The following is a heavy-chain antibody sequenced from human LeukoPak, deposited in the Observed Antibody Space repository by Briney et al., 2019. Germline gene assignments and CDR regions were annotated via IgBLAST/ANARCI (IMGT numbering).Heavy chain of an antibody. D-gene: IGHD3-10*01. V-gene: IGHV4-4*07. CDR2: IYTTGST. Sequence: NASETLSLTCTVSGGSISSYYWTWIRQPAGKALEWIGRIYTTGSTNYNPSLKSRVTMSLDTSKNQFSLKLSSVTAADTAVYYCARITMVRGHDFDYWGQGTLVTVSS. CDR1: GGSISSYY. CDR3: ARITMVRGHDFDY. J-gene: IGHJ4*02.